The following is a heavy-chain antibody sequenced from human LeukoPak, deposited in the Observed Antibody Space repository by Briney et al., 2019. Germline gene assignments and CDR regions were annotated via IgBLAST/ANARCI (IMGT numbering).Heavy chain of an antibody. Sequence: GRSLRLSCAASGFTFDDYAMHWVRQAPGKGLEWVSGISWNSGSIGYADSVKGRFTISRDNAKNSLYLQMNSLRAEDTALYYCAKRQQLVKGAFDIWGQGTMVTVSS. J-gene: IGHJ3*02. CDR1: GFTFDDYA. CDR2: ISWNSGSI. V-gene: IGHV3-9*01. D-gene: IGHD6-13*01. CDR3: AKRQQLVKGAFDI.